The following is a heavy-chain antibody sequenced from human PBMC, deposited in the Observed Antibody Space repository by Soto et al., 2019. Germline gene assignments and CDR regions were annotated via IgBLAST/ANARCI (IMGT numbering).Heavy chain of an antibody. CDR2: ISYDGSNK. J-gene: IGHJ6*04. V-gene: IGHV3-30*18. CDR3: VKSLRYYYDSSGLFSYYGMDV. Sequence: GSLRLSCAASGFTFSSYGMHWVRQAPGKGLEWVAVISYDGSNKYYADSVKGRFTISRDNSKNTLYLQMNSLRAEDTAVYYCVKSLRYYYDSSGLFSYYGMDVCGEGPTVTVSS. CDR1: GFTFSSYG. D-gene: IGHD3-22*01.